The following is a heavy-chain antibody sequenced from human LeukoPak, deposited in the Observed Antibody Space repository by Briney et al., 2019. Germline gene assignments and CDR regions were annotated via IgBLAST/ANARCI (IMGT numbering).Heavy chain of an antibody. CDR1: GFTFSSYS. V-gene: IGHV3-48*01. D-gene: IGHD6-13*01. CDR2: ISSSSSTI. Sequence: GGSLRLSCAASGFTFSSYSMNWVRQAPGKGLEWVSYISSSSSTIYYADSVKGRFTISRDNAKNSLYLQMNSLRAEDTAVYYCARVGRAIAAAGGPQDYYYYMDVWGKGTTVTVSS. CDR3: ARVGRAIAAAGGPQDYYYYMDV. J-gene: IGHJ6*03.